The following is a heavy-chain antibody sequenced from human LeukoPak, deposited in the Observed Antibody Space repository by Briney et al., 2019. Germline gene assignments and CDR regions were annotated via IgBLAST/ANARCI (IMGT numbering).Heavy chain of an antibody. CDR1: GFTFSNYA. V-gene: IGHV3-30*07. D-gene: IGHD5-12*01. CDR3: ASADVVALDY. J-gene: IGHJ4*02. CDR2: ISYDGDTE. Sequence: GGSLRLSCAASGFTFSNYAMHWVRQAPGKGLEWVAAISYDGDTEFYADSVKGRFTISRDNSKNTLYLQMNSLRVEDTAIYYCASADVVALDYWGQGTLVTVSS.